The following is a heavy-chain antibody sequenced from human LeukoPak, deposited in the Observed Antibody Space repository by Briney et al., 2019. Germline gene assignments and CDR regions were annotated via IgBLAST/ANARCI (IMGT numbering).Heavy chain of an antibody. D-gene: IGHD1-26*01. J-gene: IGHJ6*02. V-gene: IGHV3-11*01. Sequence: PGGSLRLSCAASGFTFSEYYMTWIRQAPGKGLEWVSYISGVYDNIFYGNSVKGRFTISRDKAKKSVYLQMNSLRAEDTAVYYCARGGAHGMDVWGQGTTVTVSS. CDR1: GFTFSEYY. CDR3: ARGGAHGMDV. CDR2: ISGVYDNI.